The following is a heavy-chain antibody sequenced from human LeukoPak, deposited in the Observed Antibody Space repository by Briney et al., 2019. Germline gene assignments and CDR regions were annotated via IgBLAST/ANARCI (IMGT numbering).Heavy chain of an antibody. CDR1: GFTFSSYG. D-gene: IGHD3-3*01. CDR2: ISGSGGST. V-gene: IGHV3-23*01. CDR3: ARDLHQYYDFWSGYSLGY. Sequence: GGSLRLSCAASGFTFSSYGMSWVRQAPGKGLEWVSAISGSGGSTYYADSVKGRFTISRDNSKNTLYLQMNSLRAEDTAVYYCARDLHQYYDFWSGYSLGYWGQGTLVTVSS. J-gene: IGHJ4*02.